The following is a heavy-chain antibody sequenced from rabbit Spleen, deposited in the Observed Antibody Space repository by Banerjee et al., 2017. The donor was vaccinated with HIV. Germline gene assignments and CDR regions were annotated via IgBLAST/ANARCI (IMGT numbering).Heavy chain of an antibody. Sequence: QEQLVESGGGLVQPGGSLKLSCTVSGFDISKYGVTWVRQAPGKGLEWIGYIDPIFGVSYYANSVKGRFTISSDNAQNTVFLQMTSLTASDTATYFCARGFASSTGYYLNLWGQGTLVTVS. D-gene: IGHD1-1*01. CDR2: IDPIFGVS. CDR1: GFDISKYG. J-gene: IGHJ4*01. V-gene: IGHV1S47*01. CDR3: ARGFASSTGYYLNL.